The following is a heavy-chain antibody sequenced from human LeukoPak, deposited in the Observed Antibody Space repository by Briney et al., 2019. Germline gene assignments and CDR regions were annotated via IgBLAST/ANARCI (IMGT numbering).Heavy chain of an antibody. J-gene: IGHJ4*02. Sequence: PGGSLRLSCAASGFTFDDYAMHWVRQAPGKGLEWVSGISWNSGSIGYADSVKGRFTISRDNAKNSLYLQMNSLRAEDTALYYCAKDMDGGPIGLDYWGQGTLVTVSS. CDR1: GFTFDDYA. CDR2: ISWNSGSI. V-gene: IGHV3-9*01. CDR3: AKDMDGGPIGLDY. D-gene: IGHD4-23*01.